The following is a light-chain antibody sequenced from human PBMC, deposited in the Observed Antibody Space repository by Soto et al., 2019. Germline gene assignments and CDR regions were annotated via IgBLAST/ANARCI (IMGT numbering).Light chain of an antibody. J-gene: IGKJ1*01. CDR3: MQSLQSRT. CDR1: QSLVHSNGYNY. CDR2: LGS. Sequence: VVTQSPLSLPVTPGEPASISCRSSQSLVHSNGYNYLDWYLQKPGQSPQLLIYLGSNRASGVPYRFSGSGSGTDFTLKISRVEAEDVGVYYGMQSLQSRTFGQGTKVEIK. V-gene: IGKV2-28*01.